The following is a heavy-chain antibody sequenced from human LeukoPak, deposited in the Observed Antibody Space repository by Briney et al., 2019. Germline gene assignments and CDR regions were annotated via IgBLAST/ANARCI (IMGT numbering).Heavy chain of an antibody. J-gene: IGHJ4*02. Sequence: SVKVSCKASGGTFSSYAINWVRQARGQGLEWMGRIIPIFHTTNYAQKFQGRVTITTDESTSTAYMELSSLRSEDTAVYYCAGLDYGGDCYPDYWGQGTLVTVSS. CDR3: AGLDYGGDCYPDY. CDR1: GGTFSSYA. V-gene: IGHV1-69*05. CDR2: IIPIFHTT. D-gene: IGHD2-21*02.